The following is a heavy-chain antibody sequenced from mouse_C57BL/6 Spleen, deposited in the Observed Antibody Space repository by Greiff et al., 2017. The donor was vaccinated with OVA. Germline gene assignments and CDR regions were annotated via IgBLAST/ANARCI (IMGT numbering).Heavy chain of an antibody. Sequence: DVHLVESGGGLVKPGGSLKLSCAASGFTFSDYGMHWVRQAPEKGLEWVAYISSGSSTIYYADTVKGRFTISRDNAKNTLFLQMPSLRSEDTAMYYCARGGIYDGYYDWFAYWGQGTLVTVSA. CDR2: ISSGSSTI. D-gene: IGHD2-3*01. CDR1: GFTFSDYG. J-gene: IGHJ3*01. CDR3: ARGGIYDGYYDWFAY. V-gene: IGHV5-17*01.